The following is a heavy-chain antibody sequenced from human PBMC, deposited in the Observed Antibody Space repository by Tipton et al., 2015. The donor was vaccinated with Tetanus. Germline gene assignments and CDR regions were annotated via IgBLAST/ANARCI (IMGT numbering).Heavy chain of an antibody. D-gene: IGHD3-10*01. Sequence: QSGAEVKTPGASVKVSCKASGYTFTHYGMHWVRQAPGQRLEWMGWINPGNGNVKYSQKFQGRVTITRDASAGTAYMELSSLRSEDTAVFYCARDYYGSGSYYFIDHWGQGTLVTVSS. V-gene: IGHV1-3*01. CDR2: INPGNGNV. CDR1: GYTFTHYG. J-gene: IGHJ4*02. CDR3: ARDYYGSGSYYFIDH.